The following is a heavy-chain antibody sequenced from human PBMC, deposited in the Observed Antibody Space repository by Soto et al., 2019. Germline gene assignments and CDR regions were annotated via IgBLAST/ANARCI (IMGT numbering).Heavy chain of an antibody. CDR2: IYYSGST. CDR1: GGSISSSSYY. CDR3: ARVETGAFDI. Sequence: QLQLQESGPGLVKPSETLSLTCTVSGGSISSSSYYWGWIRQPPGKGLEWIGSIYYSGSTYNNPSLKXXVXIXXATSKNQFSLKLSSVTAADTAVYYCARVETGAFDIWGQGTMVTVSS. D-gene: IGHD3-10*01. V-gene: IGHV4-39*01. J-gene: IGHJ3*02.